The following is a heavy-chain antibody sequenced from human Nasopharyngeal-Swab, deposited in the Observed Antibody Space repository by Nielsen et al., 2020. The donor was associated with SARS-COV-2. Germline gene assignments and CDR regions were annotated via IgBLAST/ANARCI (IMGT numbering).Heavy chain of an antibody. J-gene: IGHJ4*02. Sequence: ASVTVSCKASGYTFTSYYMHWVRQAPGQGLEWMGIINPSGGSTSYAQKFQGRVTMTRDTSTSTVYMELSSLRSEDTAVYYCARDQIGDSSGYDFDYWGQGTPVTVSS. CDR2: INPSGGST. CDR1: GYTFTSYY. CDR3: ARDQIGDSSGYDFDY. V-gene: IGHV1-46*01. D-gene: IGHD3-22*01.